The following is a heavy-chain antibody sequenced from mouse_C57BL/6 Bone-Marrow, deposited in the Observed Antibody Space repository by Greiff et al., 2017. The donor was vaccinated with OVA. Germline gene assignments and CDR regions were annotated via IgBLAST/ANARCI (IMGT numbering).Heavy chain of an antibody. Sequence: EVQVVESGGGLVKPGGSLKLSCAASGFTFSDYGMHWVRQAPEKGLEWVAYISSGSSTIYYADTVKGRFTISRDNAKNTLFLQMTSLRSEDTAMYYCARDFTTVVDYYAMDYWGQGTSVTVSS. CDR1: GFTFSDYG. V-gene: IGHV5-17*01. D-gene: IGHD1-1*01. CDR2: ISSGSSTI. CDR3: ARDFTTVVDYYAMDY. J-gene: IGHJ4*01.